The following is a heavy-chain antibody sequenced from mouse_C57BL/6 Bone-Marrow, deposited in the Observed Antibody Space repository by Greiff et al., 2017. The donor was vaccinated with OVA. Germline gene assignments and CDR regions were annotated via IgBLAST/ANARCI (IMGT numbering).Heavy chain of an antibody. CDR2: IYPRSGNT. D-gene: IGHD2-4*01. Sequence: QVQLQLSGAELARPGASVKLSCQASGYTFTSYGISWVKQRTGQGLEWIGEIYPRSGNTYYNEKFKGKATLTADKSSSTAYMELRSLTSEDSAVYFCARSLNYYDYDWYCDVWGTGTTVTVSS. J-gene: IGHJ1*03. CDR3: ARSLNYYDYDWYCDV. V-gene: IGHV1-81*01. CDR1: GYTFTSYG.